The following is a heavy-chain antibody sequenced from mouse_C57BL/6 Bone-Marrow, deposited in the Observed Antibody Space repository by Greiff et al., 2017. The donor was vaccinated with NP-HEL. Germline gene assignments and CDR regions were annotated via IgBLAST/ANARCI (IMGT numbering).Heavy chain of an antibody. V-gene: IGHV1-64*01. J-gene: IGHJ1*03. Sequence: QVQLQQPGAELVKPGASVKLSCKASGYTFTSYGMHWVKQSPGQGLEWIGMIHPNSGSTNYNEKFKSKATMTVDKSSSTDYMQLSSLTSEDAAVDYCSREGFYYGIHWYFDVWGTGTTVTVSS. CDR2: IHPNSGST. D-gene: IGHD2-1*01. CDR3: SREGFYYGIHWYFDV. CDR1: GYTFTSYG.